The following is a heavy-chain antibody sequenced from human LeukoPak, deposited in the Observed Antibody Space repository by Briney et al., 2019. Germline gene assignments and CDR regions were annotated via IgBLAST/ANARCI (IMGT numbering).Heavy chain of an antibody. V-gene: IGHV1-69*13. CDR1: GGTFSSYA. CDR2: IIPIFGTA. Sequence: SVKVSCKASGGTFSSYAISWVRPAPGQGLEWMGGIIPIFGTANYAQKFQGRVTITADESTSTAYMELSSLRSEDTAVYYCAREAYGSGSYFDYWGQGTLVTVSS. D-gene: IGHD3-10*01. CDR3: AREAYGSGSYFDY. J-gene: IGHJ4*02.